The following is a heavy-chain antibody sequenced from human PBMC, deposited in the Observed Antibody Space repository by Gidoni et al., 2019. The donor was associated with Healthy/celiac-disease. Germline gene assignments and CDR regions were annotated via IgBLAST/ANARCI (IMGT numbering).Heavy chain of an antibody. V-gene: IGHV4-59*01. Sequence: QVQLQESGPGLVKPSETLSLTCTVSGGSISSYYWSWLRQPPGKGLEWIGYIYYSGSTNYNPSLKSRVTISVDTSKNQFSLKLSSVTAADTAVYYCARGADYDFWSGYDYYYYYYMDVWGKGTTVTVSS. D-gene: IGHD3-3*01. CDR2: IYYSGST. CDR1: GGSISSYY. J-gene: IGHJ6*03. CDR3: ARGADYDFWSGYDYYYYYYMDV.